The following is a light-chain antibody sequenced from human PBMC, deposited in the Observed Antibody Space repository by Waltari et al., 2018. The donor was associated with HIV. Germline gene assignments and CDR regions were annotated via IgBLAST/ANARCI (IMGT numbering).Light chain of an antibody. J-gene: IGLJ1*01. CDR1: SSNIGRNY. V-gene: IGLV1-47*01. CDR3: AAWNDSLSGYV. CDR2: RNN. Sequence: QSVLTQPPSASGTPGQRVTISCSGSSSNIGRNYVYWYQQLPGTAPKLLIYRNNQRPSGGPDLFSGSKSGTSASLAISGLRSEDEADYYCAAWNDSLSGYVFGTGTKVTV.